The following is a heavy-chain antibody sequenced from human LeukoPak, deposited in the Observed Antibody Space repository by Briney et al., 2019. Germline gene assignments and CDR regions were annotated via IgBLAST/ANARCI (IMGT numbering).Heavy chain of an antibody. J-gene: IGHJ6*02. V-gene: IGHV4-34*01. CDR3: ARLGYCSSTSCYIHYYGMDV. CDR1: GGSFSGYY. CDR2: INHSGST. D-gene: IGHD2-2*02. Sequence: SETLSLTCAVYGGSFSGYYWSWIRQPPGKGLEWMGEINHSGSTNYNPSLSSRVTLSVDTSKNQFSLTLSSVTAADTAVYYCARLGYCSSTSCYIHYYGMDVWGQGTTVTVSS.